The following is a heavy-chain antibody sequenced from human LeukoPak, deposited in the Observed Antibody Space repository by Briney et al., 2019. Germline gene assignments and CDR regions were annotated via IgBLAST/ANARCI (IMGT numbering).Heavy chain of an antibody. Sequence: SVKVSCKASGGTFSSYAISWVRQAPGQGPEWMGGIIPIFGTANYAQKFQGRVTITADESTSTAYMELSSLRSEDTAVYYCAIGLAARQLYFDYWGQGTLVTVSS. CDR1: GGTFSSYA. CDR2: IIPIFGTA. J-gene: IGHJ4*02. D-gene: IGHD6-6*01. V-gene: IGHV1-69*13. CDR3: AIGLAARQLYFDY.